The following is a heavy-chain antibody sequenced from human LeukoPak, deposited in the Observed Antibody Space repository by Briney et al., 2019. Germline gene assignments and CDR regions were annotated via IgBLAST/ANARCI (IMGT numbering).Heavy chain of an antibody. D-gene: IGHD3-22*01. J-gene: IGHJ6*03. CDR3: ARDLYYYDSSGYDDPYYYYYMDV. Sequence: GGSLRLSCAASGFTFDDYGRSWVRQAPGKGLEWVSGINWNGGSTGYADSVKGRFTISRDNAKNSLYLQMNSLRAEDTALYYCARDLYYYDSSGYDDPYYYYYMDVWGKGTTVTVSS. CDR1: GFTFDDYG. V-gene: IGHV3-20*04. CDR2: INWNGGST.